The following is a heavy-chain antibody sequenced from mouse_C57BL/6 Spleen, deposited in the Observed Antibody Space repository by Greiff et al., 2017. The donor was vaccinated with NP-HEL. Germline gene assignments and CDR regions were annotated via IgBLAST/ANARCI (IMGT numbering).Heavy chain of an antibody. CDR1: GYTFTSYW. CDR2: IYPGSGST. J-gene: IGHJ1*03. V-gene: IGHV1-55*01. Sequence: QVQLQQSGAELVKPGASVKMSCKASGYTFTSYWITWVKQRPGQGLEWIGDIYPGSGSTNYNEKFKRKATLTVDTSSSTAYMQLSSLTSEDSAVYYCARDYYGSSYVGDWYFDVWGTGTTVTVSS. CDR3: ARDYYGSSYVGDWYFDV. D-gene: IGHD1-1*01.